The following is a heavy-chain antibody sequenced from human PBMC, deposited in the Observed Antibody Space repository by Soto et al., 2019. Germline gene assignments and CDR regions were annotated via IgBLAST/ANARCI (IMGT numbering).Heavy chain of an antibody. Sequence: SVKVSCKASGGTFSSYAISWVRQAPGQGLEWMGGIIPIFGTANYAQKFQGRVTITADESTSTAYMELSSLRSEDTAVYYCARDLSLSTMVRGVNEYYYYYGMDVWGQGTTVTVSS. CDR2: IIPIFGTA. CDR3: ARDLSLSTMVRGVNEYYYYYGMDV. CDR1: GGTFSSYA. V-gene: IGHV1-69*13. D-gene: IGHD3-10*01. J-gene: IGHJ6*02.